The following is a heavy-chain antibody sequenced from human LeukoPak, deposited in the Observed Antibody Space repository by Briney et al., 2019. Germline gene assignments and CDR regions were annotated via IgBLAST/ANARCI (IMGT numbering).Heavy chain of an antibody. CDR3: ARTTDDYSGSYYFDY. V-gene: IGHV4-39*01. CDR2: IYYSGST. Sequence: SETLSLTCTVSGGSITSDTYYWGWIRQPPGKGLEWIGSIYYSGSTYYNPSLKSRVTISVDTSKNQFSLKLSSVTAADTAVYYCARTTDDYSGSYYFDYWGQGTLVTVSS. CDR1: GGSITSDTYY. D-gene: IGHD1-26*01. J-gene: IGHJ4*02.